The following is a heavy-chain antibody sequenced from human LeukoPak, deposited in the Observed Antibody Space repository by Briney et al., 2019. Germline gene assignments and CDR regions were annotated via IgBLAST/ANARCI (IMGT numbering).Heavy chain of an antibody. CDR2: IYTSGST. D-gene: IGHD4-17*01. V-gene: IGHV4-4*07. CDR1: GGSISSYY. Sequence: SETLSLTCTVSGGSISSYYWSWIRQPAGKGLEWIGRIYTSGSTNYNPSLKSRVTMSVDTSKNQFSLKLSSVTAADTAVYYCAREDGYYGDYNWFDHWGQGTLVSVSA. CDR3: AREDGYYGDYNWFDH. J-gene: IGHJ5*02.